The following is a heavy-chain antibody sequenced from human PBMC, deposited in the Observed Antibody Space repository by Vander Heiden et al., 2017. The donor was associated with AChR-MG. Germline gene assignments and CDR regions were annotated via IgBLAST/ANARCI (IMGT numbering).Heavy chain of an antibody. J-gene: IGHJ4*02. CDR3: ARLQIKGNTVAYCGGDCYSSYFDY. D-gene: IGHD2-21*02. V-gene: IGHV5-51*01. Sequence: EVQLVQSGAEVKKPGESLKISCKGSGYSFTSYWIGWVRQMPGKGLEWMGIIYPGDSDTRYSPSFQGQVTISADKSISTAYLQWSSLKASDTAMYYCARLQIKGNTVAYCGGDCYSSYFDYWGQGTLVTVSS. CDR2: IYPGDSDT. CDR1: GYSFTSYW.